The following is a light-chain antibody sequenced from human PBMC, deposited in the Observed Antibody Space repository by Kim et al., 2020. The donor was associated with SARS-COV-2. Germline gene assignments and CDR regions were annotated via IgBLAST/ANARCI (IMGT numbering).Light chain of an antibody. J-gene: IGKJ5*01. CDR2: AAS. CDR3: QQSYSTPPIT. CDR1: QSISSY. V-gene: IGKV1-39*01. Sequence: DIQMTQSPSSLSASVGDRVTITCRASQSISSYLNWYQQKPGKAPKLLIYAASSLQSGVPSRFSGSGSGTVFTLTISSLQPEDFATYYCQQSYSTPPITFGQGTRLEIK.